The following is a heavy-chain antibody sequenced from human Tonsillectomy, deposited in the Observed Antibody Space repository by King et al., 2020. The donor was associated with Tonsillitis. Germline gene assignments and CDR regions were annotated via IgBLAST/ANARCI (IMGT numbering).Heavy chain of an antibody. V-gene: IGHV1-69*01. D-gene: IGHD2-2*01. CDR2: IIPMFGIV. CDR3: ARAVEPAARNNWFDP. J-gene: IGHJ5*02. Sequence: VQLVESGPEVKKPGSSVKVSCKASGGTFRSHSFNWVRQAPGQGLEWMGGIIPMFGIVDYAQKFQGRVTLTADEFTSTAYRELSSLKFDDTAVYYCARAVEPAARNNWFDPWGQGTLVTVSS. CDR1: GGTFRSHS.